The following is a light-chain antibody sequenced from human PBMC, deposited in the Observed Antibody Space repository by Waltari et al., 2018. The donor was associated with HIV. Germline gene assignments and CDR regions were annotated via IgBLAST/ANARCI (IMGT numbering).Light chain of an antibody. CDR1: SSDVGGYTY. CDR3: SSCAGSNNGV. CDR2: EVS. V-gene: IGLV2-8*01. J-gene: IGLJ3*02. Sequence: QSALTQPPSASGSPGQSVTISCPGTSSDVGGYTYVPWYQQHPGKAPKLMIYEVSTRPSGVPDRFSGAKSCSTAALTVSGLQAEEEADYYCSSCAGSNNGVFGGGTKLTVL.